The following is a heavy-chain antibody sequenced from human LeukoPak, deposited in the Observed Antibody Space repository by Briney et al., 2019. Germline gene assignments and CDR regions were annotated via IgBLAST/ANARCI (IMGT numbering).Heavy chain of an antibody. CDR2: INHSGST. CDR1: GGSFSGYY. CDR3: ARASTTVVTPLDY. Sequence: SETLSLTCAVYGGSFSGYYWSWIRQPPGKGLEWIGEINHSGSTNYNPSLKSRVTISVDTSKSQFSLKLSSVTAADTAVYYCARASTTVVTPLDYWGQGTLVTASS. V-gene: IGHV4-34*01. J-gene: IGHJ4*02. D-gene: IGHD4-23*01.